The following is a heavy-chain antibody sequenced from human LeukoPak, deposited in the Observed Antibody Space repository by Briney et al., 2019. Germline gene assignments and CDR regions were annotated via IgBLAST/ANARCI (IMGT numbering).Heavy chain of an antibody. Sequence: PGGSLRLSCAASGFIFNSYSMNWVRQAPGKGLEWVSAISSSSSYKFNADSVKGRFTISRDNARNLLYLQMNSLRAEDTAVYYCVRDNRDAFDIWGKGTIVTVSS. V-gene: IGHV3-21*01. J-gene: IGHJ3*02. CDR1: GFIFNSYS. CDR2: ISSSSSYK. CDR3: VRDNRDAFDI.